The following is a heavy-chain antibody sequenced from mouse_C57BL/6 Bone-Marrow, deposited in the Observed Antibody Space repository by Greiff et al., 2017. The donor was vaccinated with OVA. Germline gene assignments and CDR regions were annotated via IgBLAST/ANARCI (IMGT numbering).Heavy chain of an antibody. V-gene: IGHV5S21*01. CDR2: ISSGGDYI. Sequence: EVQLVESGEGLVKPGGSLKLSCAASGFTFSSYAMSWVRQTPEKRLEWVAYISSGGDYIYYADTVKGRFTISRDNARNTLYLQMSHLKSEDTAMYYCAREDSAWFAYWGQGTLVTVSA. CDR1: GFTFSSYA. CDR3: AREDSAWFAY. D-gene: IGHD3-1*01. J-gene: IGHJ3*01.